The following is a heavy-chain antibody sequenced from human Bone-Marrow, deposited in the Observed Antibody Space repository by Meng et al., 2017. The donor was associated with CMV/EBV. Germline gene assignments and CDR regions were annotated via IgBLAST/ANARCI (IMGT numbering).Heavy chain of an antibody. D-gene: IGHD2-2*02. J-gene: IGHJ4*02. CDR2: INPNSGGT. V-gene: IGHV1-2*02. Sequence: ASVKVSCKASGYTFTGYYMHWVRQAPGQGLEWMGWINPNSGGTNYAQKFQGRVTMTRDTSISTAYMELSSLRSEDTAVYYCARGLWGPAAIPSDYWGQGTLVTVSS. CDR1: GYTFTGYY. CDR3: ARGLWGPAAIPSDY.